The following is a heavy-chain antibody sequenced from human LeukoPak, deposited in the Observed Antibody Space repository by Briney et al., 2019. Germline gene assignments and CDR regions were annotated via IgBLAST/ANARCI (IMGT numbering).Heavy chain of an antibody. Sequence: GGSLRLSCAASGFTFSNYEMNWVRQAPGKGLEWVSYISGSGSTIYYADSVKGRFTISRDNAKNSLYLQMDSLRTEDTAVYYCATFWATFDYWGQGTLVTVSS. V-gene: IGHV3-48*03. CDR2: ISGSGSTI. CDR1: GFTFSNYE. J-gene: IGHJ4*02. D-gene: IGHD2/OR15-2a*01. CDR3: ATFWATFDY.